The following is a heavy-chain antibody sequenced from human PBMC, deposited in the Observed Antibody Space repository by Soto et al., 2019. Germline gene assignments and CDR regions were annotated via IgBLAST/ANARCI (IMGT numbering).Heavy chain of an antibody. CDR3: ARDLTAAVATSLESRVY. CDR1: GFTFSSYA. CDR2: ISYDGSNK. Sequence: GGSLRLSCAASGFTFSSYAMHWVRQAPGKGLEWVAVISYDGSNKYYADSVKGRFTISRDNSKNTLYLQMNSLRAEDTAVYYCARDLTAAVATSLESRVYWGQGTLVTVSS. D-gene: IGHD5-12*01. V-gene: IGHV3-30-3*01. J-gene: IGHJ4*02.